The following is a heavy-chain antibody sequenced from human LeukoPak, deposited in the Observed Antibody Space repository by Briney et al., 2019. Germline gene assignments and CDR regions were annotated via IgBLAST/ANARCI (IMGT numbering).Heavy chain of an antibody. CDR1: GYTFTGYY. D-gene: IGHD2-2*01. CDR3: ARVRCSSTSCYYDY. Sequence: ASVKVSCKASGYTFTGYYMHWVRQAPGQGLEWMGWINPNSGGTNYAQKFQGRVTMTRDTSISTAYMELSRLRSDDTAVYYCARVRCSSTSCYYDYWGQGTLVTVSS. J-gene: IGHJ4*02. V-gene: IGHV1-2*02. CDR2: INPNSGGT.